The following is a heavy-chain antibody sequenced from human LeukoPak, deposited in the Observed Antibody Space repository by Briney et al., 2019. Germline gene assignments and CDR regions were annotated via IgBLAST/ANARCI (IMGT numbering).Heavy chain of an antibody. CDR1: GGSISSSNW. CDR2: IYHSGST. D-gene: IGHD3-16*01. CDR3: ARDDGYVWGSYL. J-gene: IGHJ4*02. Sequence: SETLSLTCAVSGGSISSSNWWSWVRPPPGKGLEWIGEIYHSGSTNYNPSLKSRVTISVDKSKNQFSLKLSSVTAADTAVYYCARDDGYVWGSYLWGQGTLVTVSS. V-gene: IGHV4-4*02.